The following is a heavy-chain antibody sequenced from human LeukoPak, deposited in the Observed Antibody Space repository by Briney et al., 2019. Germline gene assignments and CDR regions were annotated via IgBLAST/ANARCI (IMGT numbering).Heavy chain of an antibody. CDR3: TTAVGATEDFDY. J-gene: IGHJ4*02. D-gene: IGHD1-26*01. CDR1: GFTFANYA. CDR2: IKRKTEGGTT. V-gene: IGHV3-15*01. Sequence: GGSLRLSCAASGFTFANYAMSWVRQAPGKGLEWVGRIKRKTEGGTTNYAAPVKGRFSISRDDSKNRLYLQMNSLKIEDTAVYYCTTAVGATEDFDYWGQGTLVTVSS.